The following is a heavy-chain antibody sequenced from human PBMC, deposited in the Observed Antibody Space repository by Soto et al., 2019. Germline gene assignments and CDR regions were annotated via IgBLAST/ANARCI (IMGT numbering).Heavy chain of an antibody. Sequence: ESGGGLVKPGGSLRLSCAASGFTFTTYSMNWVRQAPGKGLEWVSSISSSSNYIYYADSVKGRFTISRDNAKNSLYLQMNRLRAEDTAVYYCATDSASYGSAFDIWGQGTMVTVSS. J-gene: IGHJ3*02. D-gene: IGHD5-18*01. CDR2: ISSSSNYI. CDR3: ATDSASYGSAFDI. CDR1: GFTFTTYS. V-gene: IGHV3-21*01.